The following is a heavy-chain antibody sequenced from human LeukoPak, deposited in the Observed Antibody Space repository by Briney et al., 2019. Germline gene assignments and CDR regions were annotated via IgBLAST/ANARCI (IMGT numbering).Heavy chain of an antibody. CDR3: ARDTAMVNAHYFDY. CDR2: IYHSGST. Sequence: SETLSLTCTVSGGSISSGGYYWSWIRQHPGKGLEWIGYIYHSGSTYYNPSLKGRVTVSVDTSKNQFSLKLSSVTAADTAVYYCARDTAMVNAHYFDYWGQGTLVTVSS. V-gene: IGHV4-31*02. CDR1: GGSISSGGYY. J-gene: IGHJ4*02. D-gene: IGHD5-18*01.